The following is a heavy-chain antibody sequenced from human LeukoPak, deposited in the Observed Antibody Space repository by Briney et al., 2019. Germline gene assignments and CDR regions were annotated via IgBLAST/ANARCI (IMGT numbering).Heavy chain of an antibody. Sequence: GRSLRLSCAASGFTLRNCGMNWVRQAPGKGLEWVSSISDDSNYIYYADSVKGRFTISRDNSKNTLYLQMNSLRAEDTAVYYCAREHYYDSSGYYRDFDIWGQGTMVTVSS. D-gene: IGHD3-22*01. CDR2: ISDDSNYI. CDR3: AREHYYDSSGYYRDFDI. V-gene: IGHV3-21*01. CDR1: GFTLRNCG. J-gene: IGHJ3*02.